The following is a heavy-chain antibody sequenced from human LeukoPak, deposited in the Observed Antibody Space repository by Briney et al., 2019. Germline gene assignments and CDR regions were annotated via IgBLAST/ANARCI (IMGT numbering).Heavy chain of an antibody. Sequence: GGSLRLSCAASGFTFSSYAMSWVRQAPGKGLEWVSAISGSGGSTYYADSVKGRFTISRDNSKNTLYLQMNSLRAEDTAVYYCAKVVVVTPEGEIDYWGQGTLVTVFS. CDR2: ISGSGGST. V-gene: IGHV3-23*01. CDR3: AKVVVVTPEGEIDY. CDR1: GFTFSSYA. J-gene: IGHJ4*02. D-gene: IGHD3-22*01.